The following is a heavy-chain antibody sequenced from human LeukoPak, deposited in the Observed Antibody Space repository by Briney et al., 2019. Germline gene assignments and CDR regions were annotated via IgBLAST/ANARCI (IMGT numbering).Heavy chain of an antibody. D-gene: IGHD3-3*01. CDR2: INHSGST. CDR3: ARRTIPYYYGMDV. V-gene: IGHV4-34*01. J-gene: IGHJ6*02. Sequence: PSETLSLTCAVYGGSFSGYYWSWIRQPPGEGLEWIGEINHSGSTNYNPSLKSRVTISVDTSKNQFSLKLSSVTAADTAVYYCARRTIPYYYGMDVWGQGTTVTVSS. CDR1: GGSFSGYY.